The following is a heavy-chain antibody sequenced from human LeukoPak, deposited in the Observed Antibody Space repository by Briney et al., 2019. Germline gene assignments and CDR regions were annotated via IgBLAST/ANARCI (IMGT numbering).Heavy chain of an antibody. V-gene: IGHV4-38-2*01. Sequence: KPSETLSLTCAVSGYSISSGYYWGWIRQPPGKGLEWIGSIYHSGSTYYNPSLKSRVTISVDTSKNQFSLKLSSVTAADTAVYYCAAPIFGVAPDVWGKGTTVTVSS. CDR1: GYSISSGYY. D-gene: IGHD3-3*01. CDR3: AAPIFGVAPDV. J-gene: IGHJ6*04. CDR2: IYHSGST.